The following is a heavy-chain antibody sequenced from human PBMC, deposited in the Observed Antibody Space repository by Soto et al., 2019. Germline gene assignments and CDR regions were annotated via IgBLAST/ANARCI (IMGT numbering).Heavy chain of an antibody. CDR1: GFAFRTYA. Sequence: GGSLRLSCAASGFAFRTYAMSWVRQAPGRGLEWVSSITGSGATAFYPDSVRGRFTISRDNSKNTLYLQMNGLRAEDTAVYYCAKGGAVDYGDYYYYYYGMDVWGQGTTVTVSS. CDR3: AKGGAVDYGDYYYYYYGMDV. J-gene: IGHJ6*02. D-gene: IGHD4-17*01. V-gene: IGHV3-23*01. CDR2: ITGSGATA.